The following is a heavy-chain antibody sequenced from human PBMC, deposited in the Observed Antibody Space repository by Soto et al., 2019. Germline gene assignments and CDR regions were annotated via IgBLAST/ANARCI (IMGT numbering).Heavy chain of an antibody. D-gene: IGHD6-13*01. J-gene: IGHJ4*02. CDR3: AKEFGSTWIDH. Sequence: GGALRLSCAASGFTLTTYGMHWIRQAPGKGLEWVAAMSYDGTKEYYADSVKGRFTISRDSSRNTLFLQLNSLRAEDTAVYYCAKEFGSTWIDHWGEGTLVTVSS. CDR2: MSYDGTKE. CDR1: GFTLTTYG. V-gene: IGHV3-30*18.